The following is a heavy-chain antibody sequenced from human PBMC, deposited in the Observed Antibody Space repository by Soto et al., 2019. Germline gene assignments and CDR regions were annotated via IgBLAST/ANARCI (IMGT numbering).Heavy chain of an antibody. CDR1: GDSIIVGCC. J-gene: IGHJ4*02. CDR3: ARESYSGYHSYDY. D-gene: IGHD5-12*01. Sequence: RSHTSCVSGDSIIVGCCWGWIQQPPGKGLEWIANMYHDGNTHYNPSLKSRVTMSVDTSKNQFSLKLNSVTAADTAVYYCARESYSGYHSYDYWGQGILVPVSS. V-gene: IGHV4-38-2*02. CDR2: MYHDGNT.